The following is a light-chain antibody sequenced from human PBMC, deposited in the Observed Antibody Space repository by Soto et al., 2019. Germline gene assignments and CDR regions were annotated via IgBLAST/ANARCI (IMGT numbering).Light chain of an antibody. Sequence: QLVLTQPPSASGTPGQRVTISCSGSSSNLGSNFVYWYQQLPGTAPKLLIYSNNQRPSGVPDRFSVSKSGTSASLAISGLRPEDEADYYCAAWDDRLSGHVFGTGTKVTVL. V-gene: IGLV1-47*02. CDR2: SNN. CDR3: AAWDDRLSGHV. CDR1: SSNLGSNF. J-gene: IGLJ1*01.